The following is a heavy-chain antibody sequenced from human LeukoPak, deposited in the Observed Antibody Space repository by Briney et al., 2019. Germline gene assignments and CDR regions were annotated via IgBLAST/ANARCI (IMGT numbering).Heavy chain of an antibody. CDR2: ITSRDGTT. CDR1: GFTFSIYA. CDR3: ARDRPNYYGSDGHYYRRDGDY. J-gene: IGHJ4*02. V-gene: IGHV3-23*01. D-gene: IGHD3-22*01. Sequence: GGSLRLSCAASGFTFSIYAMSWVRQTPGKGLEWLSSITSRDGTTYYADSVKGRFTISRDNSENTLYLQMNSLRAEDSALYYCARDRPNYYGSDGHYYRRDGDYWGQGTLVTVSS.